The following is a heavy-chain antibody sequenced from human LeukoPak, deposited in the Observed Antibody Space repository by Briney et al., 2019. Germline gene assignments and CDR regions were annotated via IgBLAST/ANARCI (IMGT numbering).Heavy chain of an antibody. CDR2: IWYDGSNK. CDR1: GFTFSSYG. D-gene: IGHD2-21*01. CDR3: ARGTWGYSRFDY. Sequence: PGRSLRLSCAASGFTFSSYGMHWVRQAPGKGLEWVAVIWYDGSNKYYADSVKGRFTISRDNSKNPLYLQMNSLRAEDTAVYYCARGTWGYSRFDYWGQGTLVTVSS. V-gene: IGHV3-33*01. J-gene: IGHJ4*02.